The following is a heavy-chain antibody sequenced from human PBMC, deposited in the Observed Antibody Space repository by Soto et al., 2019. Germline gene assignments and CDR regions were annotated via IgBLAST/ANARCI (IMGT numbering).Heavy chain of an antibody. V-gene: IGHV1-8*01. CDR3: ARGRSSGSYYLLDY. CDR1: GDTFTTYD. Sequence: ASVKVSCKASGDTFTTYDINWVRQATGHGLEWMGWINPNSGNIGYAQRFQGRVTMTRDTAIRTAYMEVSSLRSDDTAVYYCARGRSSGSYYLLDYWGQGTLVTVSS. CDR2: INPNSGNI. J-gene: IGHJ4*02. D-gene: IGHD3-10*01.